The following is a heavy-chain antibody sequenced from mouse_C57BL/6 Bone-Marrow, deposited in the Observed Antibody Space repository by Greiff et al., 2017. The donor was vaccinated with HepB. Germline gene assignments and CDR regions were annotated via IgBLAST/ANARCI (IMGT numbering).Heavy chain of an antibody. CDR2: IDPSDSYT. Sequence: VQLQQPGAELVKPGASVKLSCKASGYTFTSYWMQWVKQRPGQGLEWIGEIDPSDSYTNYNQKFKGKATLTVDTSSSTAYMQLSSLTSEDSAVYDCERERDDGSGNYAMDYWGQGTSVTVSS. CDR1: GYTFTSYW. CDR3: ERERDDGSGNYAMDY. V-gene: IGHV1-50*01. D-gene: IGHD1-1*01. J-gene: IGHJ4*01.